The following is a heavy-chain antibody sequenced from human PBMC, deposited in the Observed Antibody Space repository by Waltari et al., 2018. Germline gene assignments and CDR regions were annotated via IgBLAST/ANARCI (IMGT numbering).Heavy chain of an antibody. CDR1: GGPFSGYY. Sequence: QVQLQQWGAGLLKPSETLSLTCAVYGGPFSGYYWSWIRQPPGKVLEWIGEVDHSGSANYSPALKSRATISVDTSKKQFSLTLTSVTAADTAVYYCARDARDWEAVANTYFDSWGQGTLVAVSS. V-gene: IGHV4-34*02. J-gene: IGHJ4*02. CDR3: ARDARDWEAVANTYFDS. D-gene: IGHD6-19*01. CDR2: VDHSGSA.